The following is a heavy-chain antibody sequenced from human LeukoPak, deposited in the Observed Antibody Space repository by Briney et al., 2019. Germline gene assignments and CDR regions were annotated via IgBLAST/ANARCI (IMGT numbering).Heavy chain of an antibody. D-gene: IGHD3-10*01. CDR2: ISAYNGNT. CDR3: AREGDGWFGESFTDY. CDR1: GYTFTSYG. Sequence: ASVKVSCKASGYTFTSYGISWVRQAPGQGLEWMGWISAYNGNTNYAQKLQGRVTMTTDTSTSTAYMELRSLRSDDTAVYYCAREGDGWFGESFTDYWGQGTLVTVST. V-gene: IGHV1-18*01. J-gene: IGHJ4*02.